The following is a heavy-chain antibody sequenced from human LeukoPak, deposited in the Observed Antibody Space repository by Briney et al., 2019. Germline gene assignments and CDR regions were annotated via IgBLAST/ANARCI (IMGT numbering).Heavy chain of an antibody. CDR2: ISGSGGST. J-gene: IGHJ6*03. V-gene: IGHV3-23*01. CDR3: AKVGSSSSGYYYYYMDV. D-gene: IGHD6-6*01. Sequence: GGSLRLSCAASGFTFSSYAMSWVRQAPGKGLEWVSAISGSGGSTYYADSVKGRFTISRDNSKNTLYLQMNSLRAEDTAVYYCAKVGSSSSGYYYYYMDVWGKGNTVTVSS. CDR1: GFTFSSYA.